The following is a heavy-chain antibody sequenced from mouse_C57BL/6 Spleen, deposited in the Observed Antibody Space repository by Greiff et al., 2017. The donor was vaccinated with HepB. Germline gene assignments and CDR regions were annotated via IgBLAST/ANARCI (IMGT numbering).Heavy chain of an antibody. CDR1: GYAFSSYW. CDR2: IYPGDGDT. V-gene: IGHV1-80*01. Sequence: VQLQQSGAELVKPGASVKISCKASGYAFSSYWMNWVKQRPGKGLEWIGQIYPGDGDTNYNGKFKGKATLTADKSSSTAYMQLSSLTSEDSAVYFCARTVTTVVAPFDYWGQGTTLTVSS. J-gene: IGHJ2*01. CDR3: ARTVTTVVAPFDY. D-gene: IGHD1-1*01.